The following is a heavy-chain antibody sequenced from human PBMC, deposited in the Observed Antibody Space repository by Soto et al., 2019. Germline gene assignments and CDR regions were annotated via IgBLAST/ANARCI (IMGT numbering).Heavy chain of an antibody. J-gene: IGHJ4*01. CDR1: GFNFHWYW. CDR2: IKTDGSEK. Sequence: EVQLVESGGGLVQPGGSLRLSCAASGFNFHWYWMSWVRQAPGKGLEWLATIKTDGSEKKYVDSVQGRFTLSRDNGRNSVYLQMDSLRAEDTAVYYGARDSGYGSGNSVNHYLDYWGHGILVTVSS. D-gene: IGHD3-10*01. V-gene: IGHV3-7*01. CDR3: ARDSGYGSGNSVNHYLDY.